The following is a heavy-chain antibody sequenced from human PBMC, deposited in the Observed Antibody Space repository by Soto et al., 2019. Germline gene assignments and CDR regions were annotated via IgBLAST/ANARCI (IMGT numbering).Heavy chain of an antibody. J-gene: IGHJ6*02. CDR3: ARSASIVGAYYYYGMDV. CDR2: MNPDSGNT. Sequence: ASVKVSCKASGYTFTSYDINWVRQATGQGLEWMGWMNPDSGNTGYAQKFQGRVTMTRNTSISTAYMELSSLRSEDTAVYYCARSASIVGAYYYYGMDVWGQGTTVTVSS. D-gene: IGHD1-26*01. CDR1: GYTFTSYD. V-gene: IGHV1-8*01.